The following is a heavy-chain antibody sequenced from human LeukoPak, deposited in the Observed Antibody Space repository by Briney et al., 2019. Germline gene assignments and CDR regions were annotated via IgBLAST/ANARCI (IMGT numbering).Heavy chain of an antibody. CDR2: ISYDGSNK. D-gene: IGHD4-23*01. Sequence: PGGSLRLSCAASGFTVSSNYMNWVRQAPRKGLEWVTVISYDGSNKNHADSVKGRFTISRDNSKNTVYLQMSSLRAEDTAVYYCARSSTVVTPNYYYVMDVWGQGTTVTVSS. J-gene: IGHJ6*02. CDR3: ARSSTVVTPNYYYVMDV. CDR1: GFTVSSNY. V-gene: IGHV3-30*03.